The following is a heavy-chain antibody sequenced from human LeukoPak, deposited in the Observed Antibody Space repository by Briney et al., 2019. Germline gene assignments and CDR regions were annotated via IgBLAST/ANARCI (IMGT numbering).Heavy chain of an antibody. Sequence: GGSLRLSCAASGFTFSSYEMNWVRQAPGKGLEWVSYISNGDGTIKYADSVKGRFTISRDNAKNSLYLQMNSLRVEDTAVYYCARVGYSRSWHSGSAFDIWGQGTMVTVSS. V-gene: IGHV3-48*03. CDR2: ISNGDGTI. D-gene: IGHD6-13*01. CDR3: ARVGYSRSWHSGSAFDI. J-gene: IGHJ3*02. CDR1: GFTFSSYE.